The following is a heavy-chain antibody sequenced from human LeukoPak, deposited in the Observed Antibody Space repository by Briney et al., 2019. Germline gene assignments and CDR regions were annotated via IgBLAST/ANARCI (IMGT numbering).Heavy chain of an antibody. V-gene: IGHV1-69*05. D-gene: IGHD4-17*01. CDR3: ARDGGCGDYENWFDP. J-gene: IGHJ5*02. CDR2: IIPIFGTA. CDR1: GGTFSSYA. Sequence: ASVKVSCKASGGTFSSYAISWVRQAPGQGLEWMGRIIPIFGTASYAQKFQGRVTITTDESTSTAYMELSSLRSEDTAVYYCARDGGCGDYENWFDPWGQGTLVTVSS.